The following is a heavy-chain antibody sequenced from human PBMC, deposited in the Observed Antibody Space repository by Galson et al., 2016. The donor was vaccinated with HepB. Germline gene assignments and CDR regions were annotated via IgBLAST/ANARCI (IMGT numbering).Heavy chain of an antibody. CDR2: VSYDGNNK. CDR1: GFTFNIFA. D-gene: IGHD6-13*01. Sequence: SLRLSCAASGFTFNIFAMHWVRQAPGKGLEWVAAVSYDGNNKYFADSVTGRFSISRDDSKNTLSLQMDNLRAEDTALYYFARPAAATTRLFFYFDSWGQGTLVTVSS. CDR3: ARPAAATTRLFFYFDS. J-gene: IGHJ4*02. V-gene: IGHV3-30*03.